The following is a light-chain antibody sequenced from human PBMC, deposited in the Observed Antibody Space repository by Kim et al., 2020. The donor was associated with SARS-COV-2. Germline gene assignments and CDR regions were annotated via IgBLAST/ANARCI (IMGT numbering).Light chain of an antibody. CDR1: QGIGNY. V-gene: IGKV1-27*01. CDR2: AAS. Sequence: ASVGDRVTIPRRASQGIGNYLAWYQQKPGKVPKLLIYAASTLQSGVPSRFSGSGSGTDFTLTISSLQPEDVATYYCQKYNSAPRTFGQGTTVDIK. CDR3: QKYNSAPRT. J-gene: IGKJ1*01.